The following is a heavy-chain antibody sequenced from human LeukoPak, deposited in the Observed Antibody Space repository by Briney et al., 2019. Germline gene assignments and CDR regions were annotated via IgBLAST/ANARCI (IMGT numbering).Heavy chain of an antibody. Sequence: GGSLRLSCVASGFTFNNVWMSWVRQAPGKGLEWVGRIKSTTDGGTTDYAAPVKGRFSISRDDSKNTLCLQMNSLKTEDTAVYYCTTDGLSVYWGQGTLVTVSS. V-gene: IGHV3-15*01. CDR1: GFTFNNVW. J-gene: IGHJ4*02. CDR2: IKSTTDGGTT. CDR3: TTDGLSVY.